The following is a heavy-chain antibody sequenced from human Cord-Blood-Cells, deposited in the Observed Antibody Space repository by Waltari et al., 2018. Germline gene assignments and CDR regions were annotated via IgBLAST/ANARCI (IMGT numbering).Heavy chain of an antibody. Sequence: EVQLLESGGGLVQPGGSLRLSCAASGFTFSSYAMSWVRQAPGKGLEWVSAISGSRGSTYYADTVKGRFTISRDNSKNTLYLQMNSLRAEDTAVYYCAKDKDVDYGDYRNNWFDPWGQGTLVTVSS. D-gene: IGHD4-17*01. CDR1: GFTFSSYA. CDR2: ISGSRGST. V-gene: IGHV3-23*01. J-gene: IGHJ5*02. CDR3: AKDKDVDYGDYRNNWFDP.